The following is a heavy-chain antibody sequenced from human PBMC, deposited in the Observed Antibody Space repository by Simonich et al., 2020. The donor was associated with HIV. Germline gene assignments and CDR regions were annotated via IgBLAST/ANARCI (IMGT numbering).Heavy chain of an antibody. V-gene: IGHV3-33*01. CDR2: IWYDGSNK. CDR1: GFTFDSYG. CDR3: ARGGWELYGGAFDI. D-gene: IGHD1-26*01. J-gene: IGHJ3*02. Sequence: QVQLVESGGGVVQPGRSLRLSCAAAGFTFDSYGGHWVRQAPGKGLGWVAGIWYDGSNKYYADSVKGRFTISSDNSKNTLSLQMKSLRAEDTAFYYCARGGWELYGGAFDIWGQGTMVTVSS.